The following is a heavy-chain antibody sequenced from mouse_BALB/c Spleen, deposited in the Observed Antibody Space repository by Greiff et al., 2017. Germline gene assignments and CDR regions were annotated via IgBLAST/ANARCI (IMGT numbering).Heavy chain of an antibody. J-gene: IGHJ2*01. Sequence: VQLQQSGAELARPGASVKLSCKASGYTFTSYWMQWVKQRPGQGLEWIGAIYPGDGDTRYTQKFKGKATLTADKSSSTAYMQLSSLASEDSAVYYCARGDGYGDYWGQGTTLTVSS. CDR1: GYTFTSYW. D-gene: IGHD2-2*01. CDR3: ARGDGYGDY. V-gene: IGHV1-87*01. CDR2: IYPGDGDT.